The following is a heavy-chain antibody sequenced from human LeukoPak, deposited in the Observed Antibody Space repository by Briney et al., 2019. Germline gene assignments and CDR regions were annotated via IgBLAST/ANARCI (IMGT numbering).Heavy chain of an antibody. Sequence: SETLSLTCTVSGGSISSGDYYWGWIRQPPGKGLEWIGHIHYSGSTYHDPSLKSRGLISVDTSKNQFSLILSSVTAADTAVYYCARVLAAGGIPVIDFWGQGTLVTVSS. CDR3: ARVLAAGGIPVIDF. CDR1: GGSISSGDYY. CDR2: IHYSGST. D-gene: IGHD6-13*01. J-gene: IGHJ4*02. V-gene: IGHV4-30-4*01.